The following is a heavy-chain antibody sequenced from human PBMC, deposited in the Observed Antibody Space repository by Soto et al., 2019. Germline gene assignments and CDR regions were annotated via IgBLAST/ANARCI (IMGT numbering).Heavy chain of an antibody. CDR2: INPNSGGT. Sequence: ASVKVSCKASGYTFTGYCMHWVRQAPGQGLEWMGWINPNSGGTNYAQKFQGWVTMTRDTSISTAYMELSRLRSDDTAVYYCARGPRITIFGVVISKDAFDIWGQGTMVTVSS. D-gene: IGHD3-3*01. V-gene: IGHV1-2*04. J-gene: IGHJ3*02. CDR1: GYTFTGYC. CDR3: ARGPRITIFGVVISKDAFDI.